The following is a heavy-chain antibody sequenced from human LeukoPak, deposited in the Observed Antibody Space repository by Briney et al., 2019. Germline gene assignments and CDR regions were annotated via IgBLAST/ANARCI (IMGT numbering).Heavy chain of an antibody. J-gene: IGHJ4*02. V-gene: IGHV3-33*01. CDR1: GFTFSSYG. CDR3: ARAAYDNSGYLTL. D-gene: IGHD3-22*01. Sequence: GGSLRLSCVASGFTFSSYGMHWVRQAPGKGLEWVAVIWYDGTNKYYADFVKGRFTISRDSSKNTLYLQMNSLRAEDTAVYYCARAAYDNSGYLTLWGQGTLVTVSS. CDR2: IWYDGTNK.